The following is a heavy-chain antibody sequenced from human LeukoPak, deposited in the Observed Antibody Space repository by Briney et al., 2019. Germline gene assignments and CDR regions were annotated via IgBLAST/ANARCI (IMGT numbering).Heavy chain of an antibody. V-gene: IGHV3-23*01. D-gene: IGHD3-22*01. CDR2: ISGSGGNT. J-gene: IGHJ6*03. CDR1: GFTFSSYA. Sequence: GGSLRLSCAASGFTFSSYAMTWVRQAPGKGLEWVSAISGSGGNTYYADSVKGRFTISRDNSKNTLYLQMNSLRAGDTAVYYCAKDLIDSSGHTYYYYMDVWGKGTTVTVSS. CDR3: AKDLIDSSGHTYYYYMDV.